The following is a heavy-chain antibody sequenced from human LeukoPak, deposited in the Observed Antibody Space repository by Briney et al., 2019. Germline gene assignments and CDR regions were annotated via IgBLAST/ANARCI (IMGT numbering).Heavy chain of an antibody. CDR1: GFTFSSYE. CDR3: AKFYSGGCGKSPNDY. D-gene: IGHD1-26*01. V-gene: IGHV3-23*01. CDR2: ISRIGGSP. Sequence: PGGSLRLSCAASGFTFSSYEMNWVGQAPGKGLEWVSSISRIGGSPYYADSVKGRFTISSDNSKNTLYLQMNSMRAEDTARYYCAKFYSGGCGKSPNDYWGQGTLVTVSS. J-gene: IGHJ4*02.